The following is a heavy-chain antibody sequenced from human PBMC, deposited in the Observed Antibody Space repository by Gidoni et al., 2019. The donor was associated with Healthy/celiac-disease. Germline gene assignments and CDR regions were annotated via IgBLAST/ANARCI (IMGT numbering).Heavy chain of an antibody. CDR2: SGGRGGST. D-gene: IGHD3-22*01. CDR1: GFTFSSYA. J-gene: IGHJ5*02. V-gene: IGHV3-23*01. CDR3: AKGFRRGSGFWFDP. Sequence: EVQLLEEGGGLVQPGGSLRLSCAASGFTFSSYAMSWVRQAPGKGREWVSASGGRGGSTYYADSVKGRFTISRDNSKNTLYLQMNSLRAEDTAVYYCAKGFRRGSGFWFDPWGQGTLFTVSS.